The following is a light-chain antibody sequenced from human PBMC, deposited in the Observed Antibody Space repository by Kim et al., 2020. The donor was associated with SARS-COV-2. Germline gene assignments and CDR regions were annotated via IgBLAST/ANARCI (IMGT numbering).Light chain of an antibody. CDR3: QEYNSAPRT. J-gene: IGKJ1*01. V-gene: IGKV1-27*01. Sequence: AAVGDIVTITCPASQGISTYLACYQQTPGKVPILLISAASILQSGVPSRFVGSGSGTDFTLTISSLQPDDVATYYCQEYNSAPRTIGQGTKVDIK. CDR1: QGISTY. CDR2: AAS.